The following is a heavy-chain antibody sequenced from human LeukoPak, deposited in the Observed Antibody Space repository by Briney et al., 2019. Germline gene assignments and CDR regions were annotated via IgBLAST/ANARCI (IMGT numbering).Heavy chain of an antibody. CDR3: ARGKDHYYDSSGYPDYYYYTMDV. V-gene: IGHV1-2*02. Sequence: SVKLSCKASGYTFTRYFMHWVRQAPGKGLEWMGGINPYRSNKNCAQKVQGRVTMTRDTSINTAFMELSSLRSDDTAVYYCARGKDHYYDSSGYPDYYYYTMDVWGQGTTVTVSS. CDR1: GYTFTRYF. CDR2: INPYRSNK. J-gene: IGHJ6*02. D-gene: IGHD3-22*01.